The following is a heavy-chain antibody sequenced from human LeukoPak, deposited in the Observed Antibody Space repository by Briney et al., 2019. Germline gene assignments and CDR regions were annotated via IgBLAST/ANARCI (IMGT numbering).Heavy chain of an antibody. V-gene: IGHV3-11*04. CDR2: ISNSGTTI. CDR3: ARHARVAGFDY. CDR1: RFTFSDFY. Sequence: GGSLRLSCAASRFTFSDFYMSWIRQAPGKGLEWISYISNSGTTIYYAYSVKGRFTISSDNAKNSLYLQMNSLRAEDTAVYYCARHARVAGFDYWGLGTLVTVSS. D-gene: IGHD6-19*01. J-gene: IGHJ4*02.